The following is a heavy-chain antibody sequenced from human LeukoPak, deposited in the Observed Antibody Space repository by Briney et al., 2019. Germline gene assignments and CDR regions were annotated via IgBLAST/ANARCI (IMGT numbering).Heavy chain of an antibody. CDR1: EFTFSSYS. CDR3: ARTRSSGYLTFYY. V-gene: IGHV3-48*01. J-gene: IGHJ4*02. D-gene: IGHD3-22*01. CDR2: ITNSGNSK. Sequence: PGGSLRLSCAASEFTFSSYSMNWVRQAPGKGLEWVSYITNSGNSKSYADSVKGRFTISRDNTKNSLHLQMNGLRAEDTAVYYCARTRSSGYLTFYYWGQGILVTVYS.